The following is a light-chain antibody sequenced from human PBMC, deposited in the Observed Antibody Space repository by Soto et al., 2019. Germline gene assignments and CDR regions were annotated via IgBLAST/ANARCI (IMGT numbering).Light chain of an antibody. CDR2: DAS. CDR3: QQYNTYPVT. Sequence: DIQMTQSPSTLSASVGDRVTITCRASQSIHRWLAWYQQKAGKAPKVLINDASSLDSGVPSRFSGSGSGTEFTLTISSLQPDDFATYYCQQYNTYPVTFGQGTKVDIK. CDR1: QSIHRW. J-gene: IGKJ2*01. V-gene: IGKV1-5*01.